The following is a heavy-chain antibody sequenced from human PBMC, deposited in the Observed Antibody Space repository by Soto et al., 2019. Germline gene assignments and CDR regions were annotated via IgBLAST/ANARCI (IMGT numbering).Heavy chain of an antibody. CDR3: ARYFGSGSYQDYYYYGMDV. J-gene: IGHJ6*02. V-gene: IGHV3-53*01. D-gene: IGHD3-10*01. Sequence: PVGSLRLSCAASGFTVSSNYMSWVRQAPGKGLEWVSVIYSGGSTYYADSVKGRFTISRDNSKNTLYLQMKSLRAGDTAVYYCARYFGSGSYQDYYYYGMDVWGQGTTVTVSS. CDR1: GFTVSSNY. CDR2: IYSGGST.